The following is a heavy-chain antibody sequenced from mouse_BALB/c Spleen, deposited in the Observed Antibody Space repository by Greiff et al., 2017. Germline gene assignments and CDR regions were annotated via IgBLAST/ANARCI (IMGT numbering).Heavy chain of an antibody. CDR1: GYTFTSYV. V-gene: IGHV1-14*01. CDR3: ASTPAYYGNYPYYFDY. Sequence: VQLKQSGPELVKPGASVKMSCKASGYTFTSYVMHWVKQKPGQGLEWIGYINPYNDGTKYNEKFKGKATLTSDKSSSTAYMELSSLTSEDSAVYYCASTPAYYGNYPYYFDYWGQGTTLTVSS. J-gene: IGHJ2*01. D-gene: IGHD2-10*01. CDR2: INPYNDGT.